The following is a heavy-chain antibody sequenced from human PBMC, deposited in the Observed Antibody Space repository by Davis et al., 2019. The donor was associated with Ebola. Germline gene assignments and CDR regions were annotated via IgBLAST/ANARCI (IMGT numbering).Heavy chain of an antibody. CDR2: ISSSSSTI. J-gene: IGHJ4*02. V-gene: IGHV3-48*01. CDR1: GFTFSSYS. CDR3: AKKDPPDY. D-gene: IGHD2-15*01. Sequence: GESLKISCAASGFTFSSYSMNWVRQAPGKGLEWVSYISSSSSTIYYADSVKGRFTISRDNAKNSLYLQMNSLRAEDTAVYYCAKKDPPDYWGQGTLVTVSS.